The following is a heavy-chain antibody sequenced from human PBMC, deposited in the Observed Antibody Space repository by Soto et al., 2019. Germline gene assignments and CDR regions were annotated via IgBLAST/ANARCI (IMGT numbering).Heavy chain of an antibody. CDR2: INAGNGNT. J-gene: IGHJ5*02. CDR1: GYTFTSYA. CDR3: AIEGYFDTVLSFDP. Sequence: QVQLVQSGAEVKKPGASVKVSCKASGYTFTSYAMHWVRKAPGQRLEWMGWINAGNGNTKYSQKFQGRVTITRDTAASTAYMALSSLRSEDTAVYYCAIEGYFDTVLSFDPWGQGTLVTVSS. V-gene: IGHV1-3*01. D-gene: IGHD3-9*01.